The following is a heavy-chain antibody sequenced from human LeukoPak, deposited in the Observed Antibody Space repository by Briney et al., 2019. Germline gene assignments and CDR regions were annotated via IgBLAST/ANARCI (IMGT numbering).Heavy chain of an antibody. CDR1: GFTFSNYG. D-gene: IGHD3-10*01. CDR2: IRFDGSHK. CDR3: ARGEIGITMVRGAH. V-gene: IGHV3-33*01. J-gene: IGHJ4*02. Sequence: PGGSLRLSCAASGFTFSNYGMHWVRQAPGKGLEWVALIRFDGSHKYYADSVKGRFTISRDNSKNTLYLQLNSLRAEDTAVYYCARGEIGITMVRGAHWGQGTLVTVSS.